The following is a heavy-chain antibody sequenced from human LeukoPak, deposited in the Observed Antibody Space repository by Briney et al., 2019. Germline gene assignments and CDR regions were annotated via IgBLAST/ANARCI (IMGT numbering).Heavy chain of an antibody. CDR3: ATGGAGTSSTAVDY. J-gene: IGHJ4*02. V-gene: IGHV1-2*02. D-gene: IGHD2-2*01. CDR1: GYIFTAYY. CDR2: VNPNGGGT. Sequence: ASVKLSCNASGYIFTAYYMHWVRQAPGQGLEWMGWVNPNGGGTNYAQEVRGRVTMTRDTSISTAYMEVSRLRSDDTAVYYCATGGAGTSSTAVDYWGQGTLVTVSS.